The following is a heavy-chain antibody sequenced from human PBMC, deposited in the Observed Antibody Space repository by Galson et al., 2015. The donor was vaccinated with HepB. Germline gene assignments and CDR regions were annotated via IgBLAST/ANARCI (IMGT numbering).Heavy chain of an antibody. D-gene: IGHD2-8*01. CDR1: GFTFSSYA. V-gene: IGHV3-21*01. Sequence: SLRLSCAASGFTFSSYAMNWVRQAPGKGLVWVSSIRSGSGYIYYADSVKGRFTISRDNTKNSLYLQMNSLSAEDTAVYYCARARGADGVRYPLDYWGQGTLVTVSS. CDR3: ARARGADGVRYPLDY. CDR2: IRSGSGYI. J-gene: IGHJ4*02.